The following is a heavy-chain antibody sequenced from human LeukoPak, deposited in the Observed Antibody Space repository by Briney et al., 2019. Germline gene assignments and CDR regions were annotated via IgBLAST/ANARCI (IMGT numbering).Heavy chain of an antibody. CDR1: GFTFSSHA. CDR3: ARARYCSSTSCSMWFDP. J-gene: IGHJ5*02. Sequence: GGSLRLSCAASGFTFSSHAMHWVRQAPGKGLEGVAVISYDGSNKYYADSVKGRFTISRDNSKNTLYLQMNSLRAEDTAVYYCARARYCSSTSCSMWFDPWGQGTLVTVSS. D-gene: IGHD2-2*01. V-gene: IGHV3-30-3*01. CDR2: ISYDGSNK.